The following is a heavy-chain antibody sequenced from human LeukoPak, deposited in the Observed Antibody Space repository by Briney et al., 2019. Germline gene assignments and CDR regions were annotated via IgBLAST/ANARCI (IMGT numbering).Heavy chain of an antibody. CDR2: ISNTGSVI. Sequence: PGGSLRLSCAASGSTFSVHTMHWVRQAPGKGLEWISYISNTGSVIYYADSVKGRFTISRDNAKNSLYLQMNSLRAEDTAVYYCARNLPAADYWGQGTLVTVSS. D-gene: IGHD2-2*01. V-gene: IGHV3-48*04. J-gene: IGHJ4*02. CDR3: ARNLPAADY. CDR1: GSTFSVHT.